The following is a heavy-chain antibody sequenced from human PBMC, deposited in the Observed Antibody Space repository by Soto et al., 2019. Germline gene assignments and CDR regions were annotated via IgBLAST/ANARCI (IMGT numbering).Heavy chain of an antibody. J-gene: IGHJ6*02. D-gene: IGHD6-13*01. CDR3: AKDITTGYSSSPRMGWGYYYYGMDV. CDR2: ISYDGSNK. Sequence: GGSLRLSCAASGFTFSSYGMHWVRQAPGKGLEWVAVISYDGSNKYYADSVKGRFTISRDNSKNTLYLQMNSLRAEDTAVYYCAKDITTGYSSSPRMGWGYYYYGMDVWGQGTTVTV. V-gene: IGHV3-30*18. CDR1: GFTFSSYG.